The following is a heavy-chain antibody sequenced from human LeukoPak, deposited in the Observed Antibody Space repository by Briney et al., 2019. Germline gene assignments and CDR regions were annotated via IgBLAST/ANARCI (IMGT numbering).Heavy chain of an antibody. CDR2: IIGSSGDT. CDR1: GFSFGNYA. D-gene: IGHD5-12*01. V-gene: IGHV3-23*01. J-gene: IGHJ4*02. Sequence: GGSLRLSCAASGFSFGNYAMSWVRQAPGKGLEWVSLIIGSSGDTFYADSVKGLFTISRDNSKNTLYMQMNSLRAEDTALYYCAKGGYDYVELGYFDYWGQGTLVTVSS. CDR3: AKGGYDYVELGYFDY.